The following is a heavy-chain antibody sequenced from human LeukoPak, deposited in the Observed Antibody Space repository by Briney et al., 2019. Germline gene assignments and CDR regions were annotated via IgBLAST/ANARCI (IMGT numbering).Heavy chain of an antibody. CDR1: GYSISSGYY. Sequence: SETLSLTCTVSGYSISSGYYWGWIRQPPGKGLEWIGSIYHSGSTYYNPSLKSRVTISVDTSKNQFSLKLSSVTAADTAVYYCARGGWNKFDYWGQGTLVTVSS. J-gene: IGHJ4*02. D-gene: IGHD3-22*01. V-gene: IGHV4-38-2*02. CDR2: IYHSGST. CDR3: ARGGWNKFDY.